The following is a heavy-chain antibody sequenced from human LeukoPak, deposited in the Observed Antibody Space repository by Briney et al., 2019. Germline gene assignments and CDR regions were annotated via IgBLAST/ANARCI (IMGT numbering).Heavy chain of an antibody. D-gene: IGHD1-26*01. Sequence: GGSLRLSCAASGFTFSSYAMSWVRQAPGKGLEWVANMKQDGSDKNYLDSVKGRFTISRDNAKNTLYLQMNSLRGEDTGVYYCALAYSGIYRVGDYWGQGSLVTVSS. CDR1: GFTFSSYA. V-gene: IGHV3-7*01. J-gene: IGHJ4*02. CDR3: ALAYSGIYRVGDY. CDR2: MKQDGSDK.